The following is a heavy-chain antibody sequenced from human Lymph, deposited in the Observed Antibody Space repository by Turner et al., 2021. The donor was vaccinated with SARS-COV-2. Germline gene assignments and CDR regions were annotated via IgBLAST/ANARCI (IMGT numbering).Heavy chain of an antibody. CDR1: GFTFSSYA. V-gene: IGHV3-30-3*01. J-gene: IGHJ3*02. Sequence: QVQLVESGGGVVQPGRSLRLPCAASGFTFSSYAMHWVRQAPGKGLEWVAVISYDGSNKYYADSVKGRFTISRDNSKNTLYLQMNSLRAEDTAVYYCAREGELEPSDAFDIWGQGTMVTVSS. D-gene: IGHD1-1*01. CDR2: ISYDGSNK. CDR3: AREGELEPSDAFDI.